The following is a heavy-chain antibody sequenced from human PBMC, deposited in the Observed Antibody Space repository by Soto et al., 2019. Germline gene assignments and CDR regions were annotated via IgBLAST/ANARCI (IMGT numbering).Heavy chain of an antibody. J-gene: IGHJ4*02. CDR3: ARRKLDRGFGGSYYFDY. D-gene: IGHD1-1*01. CDR1: GFTFSSYW. V-gene: IGHV3-7*01. CDR2: IKQDGSEK. Sequence: GGSLRLSCAASGFTFSSYWMSWVRQAPGKGLEWVANIKQDGSEKYYVDSVKGRFTISRDKAKNSLYLQMNSLRAEDTAVYYCARRKLDRGFGGSYYFDYWGQGTLVTVSS.